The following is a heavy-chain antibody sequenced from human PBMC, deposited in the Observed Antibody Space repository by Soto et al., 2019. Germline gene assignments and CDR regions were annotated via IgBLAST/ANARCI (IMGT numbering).Heavy chain of an antibody. V-gene: IGHV4-59*01. J-gene: IGHJ3*02. D-gene: IGHD3-10*01. CDR2: IYYSGST. CDR1: GGSISSYY. Sequence: PSETLSLTCTVSGGSISSYYLSWIRQPPGKGLEWIGYIYYSGSTNYNPSLKSRVTISVDTSKNQFSLKLSSVTAADTAVYYCARDPRGAFDIWGQGTMVTVSS. CDR3: ARDPRGAFDI.